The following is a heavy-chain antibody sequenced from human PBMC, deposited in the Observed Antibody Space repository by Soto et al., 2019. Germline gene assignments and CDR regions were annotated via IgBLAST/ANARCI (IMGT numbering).Heavy chain of an antibody. V-gene: IGHV1-69*01. CDR3: AREWFSGSYFPS. Sequence: QVQLVQSGAEVKKPGSSVKVSCKASGGTLSSYTISWVRQAPGQGLEWLGGIIPIFGTAKYTQKFQGRVTITADESTSTTYMELSSLRSEDTAVYYCAREWFSGSYFPSWGQGTPVTVSS. CDR2: IIPIFGTA. CDR1: GGTLSSYT. J-gene: IGHJ4*02. D-gene: IGHD1-26*01.